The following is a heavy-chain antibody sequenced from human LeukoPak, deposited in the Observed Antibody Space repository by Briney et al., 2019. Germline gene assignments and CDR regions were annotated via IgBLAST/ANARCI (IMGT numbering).Heavy chain of an antibody. D-gene: IGHD3-10*01. Sequence: SETLSLTCTVSGGSISSSRDYWAWIRQPPGKGLEWIANIYYSGSTYYSPPLKSRVTISVDTSKNQFSLKLSSVTAADTAVYYCARKGPYGSGSYPRITPRGAQRNWFDPWGQGTLVTVSS. J-gene: IGHJ5*02. CDR2: IYYSGST. V-gene: IGHV4-39*01. CDR3: ARKGPYGSGSYPRITPRGAQRNWFDP. CDR1: GGSISSSRDY.